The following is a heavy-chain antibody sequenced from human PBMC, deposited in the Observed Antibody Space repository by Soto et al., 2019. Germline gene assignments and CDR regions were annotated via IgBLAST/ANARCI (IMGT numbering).Heavy chain of an antibody. D-gene: IGHD3-3*01. CDR1: GFSVASFA. J-gene: IGHJ4*02. Sequence: GGSLRRSCTTSGFSVASFAMTWVRQAPGKGLEWVATISGSDGKTYYADSVKGRFSISRDTSRNTLYLQMNSLRADDTAIYYCAKWSYLDYWGQGTRVTVSS. CDR2: ISGSDGKT. V-gene: IGHV3-23*01. CDR3: AKWSYLDY.